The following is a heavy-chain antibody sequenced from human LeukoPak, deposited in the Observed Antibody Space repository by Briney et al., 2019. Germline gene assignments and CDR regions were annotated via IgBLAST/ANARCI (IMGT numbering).Heavy chain of an antibody. D-gene: IGHD3-10*01. J-gene: IGHJ4*02. CDR3: VRDSDRRVDC. Sequence: GGSLRLSCAAYGFTFSNYWMSWVRQAPGKGLEWVASIPPDGSEKFYVDSVKGRFTTSRDNGNYALYLHMNTLRVGDTAVYHCVRDSDRRVDCWGQGTLVTVSS. V-gene: IGHV3-7*01. CDR2: IPPDGSEK. CDR1: GFTFSNYW.